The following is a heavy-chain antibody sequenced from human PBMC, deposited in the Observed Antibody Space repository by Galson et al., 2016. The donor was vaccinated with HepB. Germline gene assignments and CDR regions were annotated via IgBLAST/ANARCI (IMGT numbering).Heavy chain of an antibody. CDR1: GYTFTSYY. CDR3: ARDSRGSYNGDGDAYAFDY. CDR2: INPGFVSA. D-gene: IGHD1-1*01. V-gene: IGHV1-46*01. J-gene: IGHJ4*02. Sequence: SVKVSCKASGYTFTSYYMHWVRQAPGQGLEWMGIINPGFVSATYTQKFQGRVTMTRDTSTSTVYMELSSLRSEDTAVYYCARDSRGSYNGDGDAYAFDYWGQGTLVTVSS.